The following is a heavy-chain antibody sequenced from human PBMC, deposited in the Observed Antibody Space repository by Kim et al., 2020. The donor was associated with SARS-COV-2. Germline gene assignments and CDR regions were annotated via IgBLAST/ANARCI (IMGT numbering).Heavy chain of an antibody. J-gene: IGHJ3*01. Sequence: DYGKDRFTISRDNATNSLYLQMNSLRAEDTAVYYCAREILFTLSVVHAFDVWGQGTVVTVSS. D-gene: IGHD2-15*01. V-gene: IGHV3-48*03. CDR3: AREILFTLSVVHAFDV.